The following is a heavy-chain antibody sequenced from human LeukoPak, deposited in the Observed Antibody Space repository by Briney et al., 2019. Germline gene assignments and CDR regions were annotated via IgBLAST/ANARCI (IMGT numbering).Heavy chain of an antibody. CDR2: IYHSGST. V-gene: IGHV4-38-2*02. J-gene: IGHJ6*03. Sequence: SETLSLTCTVSGYSISSGYYWGWIRPPPGKGLEWIGSIYHSGSTYYNPSLKSRVTISVDTSKNQFSLKLSSVTAADTAVYYCAREGLLRNYYYYYMDVWGKGTTVTVSS. CDR3: AREGLLRNYYYYYMDV. D-gene: IGHD1-26*01. CDR1: GYSISSGYY.